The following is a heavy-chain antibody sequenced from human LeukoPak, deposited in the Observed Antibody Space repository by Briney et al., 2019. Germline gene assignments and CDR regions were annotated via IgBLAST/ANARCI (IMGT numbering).Heavy chain of an antibody. V-gene: IGHV3-33*01. J-gene: IGHJ4*02. CDR3: ARAVGPFDY. CDR2: IWNDGSNK. Sequence: GGSLRLSCAASGFTFSTYGMHWVRQAPGKGLEWVAVIWNDGSNKYYADSVKGRFTTSRDNSKNTLYLQMNSLRTEDTAVYYCARAVGPFDYWGQGTLVTVSS. D-gene: IGHD2-15*01. CDR1: GFTFSTYG.